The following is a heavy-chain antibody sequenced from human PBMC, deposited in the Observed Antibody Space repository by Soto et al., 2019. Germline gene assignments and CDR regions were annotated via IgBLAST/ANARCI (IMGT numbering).Heavy chain of an antibody. D-gene: IGHD6-19*01. CDR2: IIPIFGTA. CDR3: ARGRIAVAGAPATDNWFDP. Sequence: QVQLVQSGAEVKKPGSSVKVSCKASGGTFSSYAISWVRQAPGQGLEWMGGIIPIFGTANYAQKFQGRVTITADESTSTAYMELSSLRSEGTAVYYCARGRIAVAGAPATDNWFDPWGQGTLVTVSS. J-gene: IGHJ5*02. CDR1: GGTFSSYA. V-gene: IGHV1-69*01.